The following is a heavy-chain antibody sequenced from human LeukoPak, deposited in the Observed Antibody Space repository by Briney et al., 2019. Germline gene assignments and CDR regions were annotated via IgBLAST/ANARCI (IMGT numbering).Heavy chain of an antibody. CDR3: ATVGSYDILTGYYSPIDY. D-gene: IGHD3-9*01. J-gene: IGHJ4*02. Sequence: GGSLRLSCAASGFTFSSYAMSWVRQAPGKGLEWVSAISGSGGSTYYADSVKGRFTISRDNSKNTLYLQMNSLRAEDTAVYYCATVGSYDILTGYYSPIDYWGQGTLVTVSS. V-gene: IGHV3-23*01. CDR2: ISGSGGST. CDR1: GFTFSSYA.